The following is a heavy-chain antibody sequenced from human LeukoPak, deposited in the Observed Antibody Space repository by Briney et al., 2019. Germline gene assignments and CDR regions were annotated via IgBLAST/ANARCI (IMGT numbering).Heavy chain of an antibody. CDR2: IHYGGGS. J-gene: IGHJ5*01. CDR1: GGSISTYY. CDR3: ARSTSSLNCFDS. V-gene: IGHV4-59*01. Sequence: SETLSLTCIVSGGSISTYYWSWIRQPPGKGLEWIGFIHYGGGSDYNPSLKSRVTFSLDTSKNQVSLKLTSVTAADTAVFYCARSTSSLNCFDSWGQGTLVTVSP.